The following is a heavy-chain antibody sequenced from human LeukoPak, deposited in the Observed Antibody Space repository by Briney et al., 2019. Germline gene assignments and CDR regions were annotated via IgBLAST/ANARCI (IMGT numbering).Heavy chain of an antibody. D-gene: IGHD5-12*01. Sequence: GGSLRLSCAASGFTFDDYAMHWVRQAPGKGLEWVSGISWNSGSIGYADSVKGRFTISRDNAKNSLYLQMNSLRAEDTALYYCAKDIGYDLDGWFGPWGQGTLVTVSS. J-gene: IGHJ5*02. V-gene: IGHV3-9*01. CDR3: AKDIGYDLDGWFGP. CDR1: GFTFDDYA. CDR2: ISWNSGSI.